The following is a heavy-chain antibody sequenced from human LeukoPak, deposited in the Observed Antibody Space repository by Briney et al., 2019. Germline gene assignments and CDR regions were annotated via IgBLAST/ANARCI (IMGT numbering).Heavy chain of an antibody. J-gene: IGHJ5*02. D-gene: IGHD2-15*01. CDR1: GGSVSRGSYY. Sequence: PGTLSLTCTVSGGSVSRGSYYWSWIRQPPGKGLEWIGYIYYSGSTNYNPSLKSRVTISVDTSKNQFSLKLSSVTAADTAVYYCARDPRSSGYCSGGSCSDWFDPWGQGTLVTVSS. V-gene: IGHV4-61*01. CDR3: ARDPRSSGYCSGGSCSDWFDP. CDR2: IYYSGST.